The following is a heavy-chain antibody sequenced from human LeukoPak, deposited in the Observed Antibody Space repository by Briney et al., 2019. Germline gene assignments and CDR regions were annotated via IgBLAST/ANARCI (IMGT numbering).Heavy chain of an antibody. J-gene: IGHJ3*02. Sequence: SETLSLTCIVSSGSISSSSYYWGWIRQPPGKGLGWVGSIYYIGATYYNPSLESRVAISVDTSKNQFSLKLTSVTAADTAVYYCARHPWATKPGSFDIWGQGTMVTVSS. CDR3: ARHPWATKPGSFDI. CDR2: IYYIGAT. CDR1: SGSISSSSYY. D-gene: IGHD5-24*01. V-gene: IGHV4-39*01.